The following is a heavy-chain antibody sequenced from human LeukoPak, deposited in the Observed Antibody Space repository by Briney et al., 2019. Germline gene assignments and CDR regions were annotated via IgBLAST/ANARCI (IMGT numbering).Heavy chain of an antibody. CDR2: IYYSGTT. CDR1: GGSIKSSSYY. Sequence: ASETPSLTCTVSGGSIKSSSYYWGWIRQPPGKGLEWIANIYYSGTTYYNPSLKSRVTTSVDTSKNHFSLRLNSVTAADTAVYYCARQGSGWSGAFDFWGQGTLITVSS. D-gene: IGHD6-19*01. V-gene: IGHV4-39*01. CDR3: ARQGSGWSGAFDF. J-gene: IGHJ4*02.